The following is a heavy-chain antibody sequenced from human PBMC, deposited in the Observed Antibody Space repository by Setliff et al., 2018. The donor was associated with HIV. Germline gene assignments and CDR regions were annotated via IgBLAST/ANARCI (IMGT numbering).Heavy chain of an antibody. CDR1: GFTFSSYE. D-gene: IGHD3-10*01. J-gene: IGHJ4*02. CDR2: ISSSGST. V-gene: IGHV3-48*03. CDR3: ARLRLYNSALDY. Sequence: GSLRLSCEASGFTFSSYEMNWVRQAPGKGLEWLSYISSSGSTYHADSVNGRFTLSRDNSENALYLQIDSLRPEDTAVYYCARLRLYNSALDYWGQGTLVTVSS.